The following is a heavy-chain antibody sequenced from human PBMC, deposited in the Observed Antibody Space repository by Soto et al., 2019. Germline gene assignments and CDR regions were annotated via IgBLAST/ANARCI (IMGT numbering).Heavy chain of an antibody. CDR1: GFTFSSYA. J-gene: IGHJ1*01. CDR2: ISGSGGST. D-gene: IGHD3-22*01. Sequence: GGSLRLSCAASGFTFSSYAMSWVRQAPGKGLEWVSAISGSGGSTYYADSVKGRFTISRDNSKNTLYLQMNSLRAEDTAVYYCAKDLGITGSSGYYYRAEYFQHWGQGTLVTVSS. CDR3: AKDLGITGSSGYYYRAEYFQH. V-gene: IGHV3-23*01.